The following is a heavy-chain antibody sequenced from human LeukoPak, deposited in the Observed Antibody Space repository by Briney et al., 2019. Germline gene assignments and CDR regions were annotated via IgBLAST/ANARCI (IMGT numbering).Heavy chain of an antibody. V-gene: IGHV3-30*18. Sequence: GGSLRLSCAASGFTFSSYGMHWVRQAPGKGLEWVAVISYDGNNKYYADSVKGRFTISRDNSKNTLYLQMNSLRAEDTAVYYCAKGLVAYYYDSSGYYFRHYYGMDVWGQGTTVTVSS. CDR2: ISYDGNNK. D-gene: IGHD3-22*01. CDR3: AKGLVAYYYDSSGYYFRHYYGMDV. CDR1: GFTFSSYG. J-gene: IGHJ6*02.